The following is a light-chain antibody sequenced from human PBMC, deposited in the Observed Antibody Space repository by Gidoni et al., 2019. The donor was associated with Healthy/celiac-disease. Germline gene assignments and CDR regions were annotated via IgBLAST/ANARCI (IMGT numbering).Light chain of an antibody. J-gene: IGKJ4*01. CDR1: QSVTSY. Sequence: EIVLTQSPATLSLSPGERATLSCRASQSVTSYLAWYQQKPGQAPRLLIHDASNRATGIPARFSGSGSGTDFTLTTRSLEPEDFAVYYCQQRSNWPPSLTFGGGTKVEIK. V-gene: IGKV3-11*01. CDR3: QQRSNWPPSLT. CDR2: DAS.